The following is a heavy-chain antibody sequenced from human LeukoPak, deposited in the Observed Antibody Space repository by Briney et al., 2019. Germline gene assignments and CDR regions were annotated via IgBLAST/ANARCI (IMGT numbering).Heavy chain of an antibody. CDR1: GYTFTDYY. V-gene: IGHV1-2*02. Sequence: GASVKVSCKASGYTFTDYYMHWVRQAPGQGLEWMGWINPNGGATEYAQRLQGRVTMTRDTSIRTAYLDLSRLTSDDTAVYYCARDIPNSGYDGGYWGQGTLVTVSS. D-gene: IGHD5-12*01. J-gene: IGHJ4*02. CDR3: ARDIPNSGYDGGY. CDR2: INPNGGAT.